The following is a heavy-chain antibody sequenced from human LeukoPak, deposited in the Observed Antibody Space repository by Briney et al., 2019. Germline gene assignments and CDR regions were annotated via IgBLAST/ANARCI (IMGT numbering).Heavy chain of an antibody. V-gene: IGHV3-23*01. Sequence: PGGSLRLSCAASGSTFNNYAMNWVRQAPGKGLDWVSVITSSGSTYYADSVKGRFTISRDNSKNTLYLQMNSLRAEDTAIYYCAEDLYGDYDFDCWGRGTLVTVSS. D-gene: IGHD4-17*01. CDR3: AEDLYGDYDFDC. CDR2: ITSSGST. J-gene: IGHJ4*02. CDR1: GSTFNNYA.